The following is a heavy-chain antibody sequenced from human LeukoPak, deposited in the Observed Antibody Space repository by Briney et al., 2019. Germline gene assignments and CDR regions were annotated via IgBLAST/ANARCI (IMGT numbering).Heavy chain of an antibody. D-gene: IGHD1-26*01. CDR3: VRDNRSYNFDY. CDR1: GFTFSRYW. Sequence: GGSLRLSCAASGFTFSRYWMHWVRQAPGKGLVWVSCIKSDGSSTSIADSAKGRFTVSRDNDKNTVYLQMNSLRAEDTAVYYCVRDNRSYNFDYWGQGTLVTVSS. CDR2: IKSDGSST. V-gene: IGHV3-74*01. J-gene: IGHJ4*02.